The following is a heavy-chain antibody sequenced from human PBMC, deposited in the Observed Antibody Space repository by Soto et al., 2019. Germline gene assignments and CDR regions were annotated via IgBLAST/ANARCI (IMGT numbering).Heavy chain of an antibody. D-gene: IGHD6-13*01. Sequence: GASVKVSCKASGVTFSSYAISWVRQAPGQGLEWMGGIIPIFGTANYAQKFQGRVTITADESTSTAYMELSSLRSEDTAVYYCATGPDGSSWYAGYWGQGTQVTVSS. V-gene: IGHV1-69*13. CDR3: ATGPDGSSWYAGY. J-gene: IGHJ4*02. CDR1: GVTFSSYA. CDR2: IIPIFGTA.